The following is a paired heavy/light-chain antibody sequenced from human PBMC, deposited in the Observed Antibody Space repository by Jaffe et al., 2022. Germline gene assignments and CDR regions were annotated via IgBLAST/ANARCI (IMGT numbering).Heavy chain of an antibody. Sequence: EVQLVESGGGLVQPGRSLRLSCAASGFTFEDFGMHWVRQVPGKGLEWVSGISWNSATAGYADSVKGRFTISRDNAKNSLYLQMNSLTTEDTAFYYCAKDRYTSGRQFDNWGQGTLVTVSS. D-gene: IGHD6-19*01. CDR1: GFTFEDFG. V-gene: IGHV3-9*01. J-gene: IGHJ4*02. CDR3: AKDRYTSGRQFDN. CDR2: ISWNSATA.
Light chain of an antibody. CDR3: SSYAGNNNDMV. CDR2: EVN. J-gene: IGLJ3*02. CDR1: SSDVGGYKY. V-gene: IGLV2-8*01. Sequence: HSALTQPPSASGSPGQSVTISCTGTSSDVGGYKYVSWYQQHPGKAPKLMIYEVNKRPSGVPDRFSGSKSGNTASLTVSGLQAEDEADYYCSSYAGNNNDMVFGVGTKLTVL.